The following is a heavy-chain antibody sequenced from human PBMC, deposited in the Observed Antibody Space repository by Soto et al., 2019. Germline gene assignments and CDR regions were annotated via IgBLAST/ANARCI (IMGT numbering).Heavy chain of an antibody. J-gene: IGHJ3*02. D-gene: IGHD2-21*01. V-gene: IGHV1-69*02. Sequence: QVQLVQSGAEVKKPGSSVKVSCKDSGGTFSTYGMFWVRQAPGQGLEWMGRIIPMLGVRNYAQRFQDRVTIIADKSTATVHMALSSLRSEDTALYYCTIGSWSGEVFDIWGQGTMVTVSS. CDR1: GGTFSTYG. CDR3: TIGSWSGEVFDI. CDR2: IIPMLGVR.